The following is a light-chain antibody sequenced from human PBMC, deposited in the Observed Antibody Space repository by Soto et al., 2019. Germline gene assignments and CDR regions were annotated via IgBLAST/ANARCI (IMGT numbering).Light chain of an antibody. Sequence: QSVLTQPPSVSAAPGQKVTISCSGGFSNIGNNYVSWYQQLPGTAPKLLIYDNNKRPSGIPDRFSGSKSGTSATLGITGLQTGDEADYYCGTWDSSLSAAVFGGGTKLTVL. J-gene: IGLJ7*01. CDR1: FSNIGNNY. CDR3: GTWDSSLSAAV. V-gene: IGLV1-51*01. CDR2: DNN.